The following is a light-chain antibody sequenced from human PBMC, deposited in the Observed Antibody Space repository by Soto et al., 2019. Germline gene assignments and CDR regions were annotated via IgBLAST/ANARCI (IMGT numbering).Light chain of an antibody. CDR2: KVS. CDR3: MQGTHWPPIT. J-gene: IGKJ5*01. V-gene: IGKV2-30*01. CDR1: QSLVYRDGNTY. Sequence: DVVVTQSPLSLPVTLGQAASISCRSSQSLVYRDGNTYLSWFHQRTGQSPRRLIYKVSNRDSGGPDRFRGSWSGTDCTLKISRVEAEDVGVYYCMQGTHWPPITFGQGTRLEIK.